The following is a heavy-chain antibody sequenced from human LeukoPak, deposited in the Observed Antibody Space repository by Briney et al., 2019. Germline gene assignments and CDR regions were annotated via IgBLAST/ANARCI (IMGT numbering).Heavy chain of an antibody. D-gene: IGHD1-1*01. J-gene: IGHJ4*02. V-gene: IGHV3-48*01. CDR3: ARDTDARNWNGLFDH. CDR1: GSTFSGYN. CDR2: ISSSSSTK. Sequence: PGGSLRLSCAASGSTFSGYNMNWVRQAPGKGLEWVSYISSSSSTKYYADSVKGRFTISRDNAKNSLFLQMSSLRAEDTAVYYCARDTDARNWNGLFDHWGQGTLVTVSS.